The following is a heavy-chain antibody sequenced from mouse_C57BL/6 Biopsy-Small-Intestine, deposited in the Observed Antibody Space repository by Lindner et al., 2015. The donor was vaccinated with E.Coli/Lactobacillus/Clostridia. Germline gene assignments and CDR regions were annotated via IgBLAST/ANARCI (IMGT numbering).Heavy chain of an antibody. CDR1: GFTFSDYG. CDR2: ISSASSTI. J-gene: IGHJ2*01. CDR3: ARDWYYFDY. V-gene: IGHV5-17*01. D-gene: IGHD4-1*01. Sequence: VQLQESGGGLVKPGGSLKLSCAASGFTFSDYGMHWVRQAPEKGLEWVAFISSASSTIYYADTVKGRFTISRDNAKNTLFLQMTSLRSEDTAMYYCARDWYYFDYWGQGTTLTVSS.